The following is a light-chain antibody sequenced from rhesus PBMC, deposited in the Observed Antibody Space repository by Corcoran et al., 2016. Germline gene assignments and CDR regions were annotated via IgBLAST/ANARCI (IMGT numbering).Light chain of an antibody. Sequence: IQMTQSPSSLSASVGDTVTIPCRASQGISSYLAWFQPKPGKAPKLLIYKACTLQSWVPSRFSGSGSVTYFTLTIRSVQPEVFANYYCQQNNSYQLTFGVGTKVEIK. CDR1: QGISSY. V-gene: IGKV1-25*01. J-gene: IGKJ4*01. CDR2: KAC. CDR3: QQNNSYQLT.